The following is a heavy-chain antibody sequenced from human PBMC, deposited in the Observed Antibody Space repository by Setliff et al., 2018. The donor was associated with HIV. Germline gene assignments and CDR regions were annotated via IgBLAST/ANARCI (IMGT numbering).Heavy chain of an antibody. J-gene: IGHJ4*01. CDR3: ARHFRYPGIAVAGIDY. V-gene: IGHV4-39*01. D-gene: IGHD6-19*01. CDR1: GGSISSDSYY. Sequence: PSETLSLTCTVSGGSISSDSYYWGWIRQPPGKGMESIGTLFYNGATYYSPSLKGRVIISVDTSKNQFSLRLTSVNAADTAVYYCARHFRYPGIAVAGIDYWGQGTLVTVSS. CDR2: LFYNGAT.